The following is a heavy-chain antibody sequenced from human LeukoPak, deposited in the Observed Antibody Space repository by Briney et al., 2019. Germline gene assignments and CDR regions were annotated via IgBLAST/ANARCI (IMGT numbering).Heavy chain of an antibody. CDR2: ISSDGNTK. J-gene: IGHJ4*02. D-gene: IGHD4/OR15-4a*01. CDR3: AKEGSANYLSFDH. CDR1: GFTFSNHG. V-gene: IGHV3-30*18. Sequence: GGSLRLSCAASGFTFSNHGMHWVRQAPGKGLKRVAVISSDGNTKYYSDSVKGRFTISRDNSKNVMSLQMDSLTREDTAVYYCAKEGSANYLSFDHWGQGTLVTVSS.